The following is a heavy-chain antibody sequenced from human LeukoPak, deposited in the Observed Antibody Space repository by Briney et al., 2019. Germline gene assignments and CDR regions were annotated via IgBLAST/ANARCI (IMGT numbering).Heavy chain of an antibody. CDR2: IYYSGST. CDR3: ARIVRGVISPDDAFDI. Sequence: SETLSLTCTVSGGSISSYYWSWLRQPPGKGLEWIGYIYYSGSTNYNPSLKSRVTLSVDTSKNQFSLKLNSVTAADTAVYYCARIVRGVISPDDAFDIWGQGTMVTVSS. CDR1: GGSISSYY. D-gene: IGHD3-10*01. V-gene: IGHV4-59*01. J-gene: IGHJ3*02.